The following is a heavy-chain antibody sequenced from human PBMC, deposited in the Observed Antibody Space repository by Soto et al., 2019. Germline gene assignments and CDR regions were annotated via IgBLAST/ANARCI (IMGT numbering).Heavy chain of an antibody. V-gene: IGHV3-13*01. CDR2: IGTAGDT. Sequence: GGSLRLPCEASGFTFSGFDMHWVRQPTGKGLEWVSSIGTAGDTYYAVSVKGRFTISRDNAKNSLSLQMNSLRAGDMAVYFCAKSQEIGTHFFDSWGQGTQVTVSS. J-gene: IGHJ4*02. CDR1: GFTFSGFD. D-gene: IGHD6-13*01. CDR3: AKSQEIGTHFFDS.